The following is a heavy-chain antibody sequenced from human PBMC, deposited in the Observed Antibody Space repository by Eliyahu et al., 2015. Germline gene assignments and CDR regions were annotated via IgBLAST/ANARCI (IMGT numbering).Heavy chain of an antibody. J-gene: IGHJ3*01. CDR2: MKSNSGGT. D-gene: IGHD3-10*02. Sequence: QVQLVQSGAEVKKPGASVKVSCXASGYTFIDYDIHWVRQAPGQGPEWMGWMKSNSGGTKYGQNFQGRVTLTRDTSTNTAYMELNRLRSDDTAMYYCARDRGVRGVHDGFDVWGQGTMVIVSS. CDR1: GYTFIDYD. V-gene: IGHV1-2*02. CDR3: ARDRGVRGVHDGFDV.